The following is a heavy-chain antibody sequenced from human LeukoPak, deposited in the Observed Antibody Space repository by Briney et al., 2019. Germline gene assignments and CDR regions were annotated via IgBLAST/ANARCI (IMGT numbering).Heavy chain of an antibody. V-gene: IGHV2-5*02. CDR2: IYWDDDK. J-gene: IGHJ3*02. CDR3: AHSSYYYDSSGYYRGDVFDI. D-gene: IGHD3-22*01. Sequence: SGPTLVKPTQTLTLTCTFSGFSLSTSGVGVGWIRQPPGKALEWLALIYWDDDKRYSPSLKSRLTITKDTSKNQVVLTMTNMDPVDTATYYCAHSSYYYDSSGYYRGDVFDIWGQGTMVTVSS. CDR1: GFSLSTSGVG.